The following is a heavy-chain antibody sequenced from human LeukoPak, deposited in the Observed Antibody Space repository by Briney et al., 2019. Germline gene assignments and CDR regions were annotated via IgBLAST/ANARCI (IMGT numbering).Heavy chain of an antibody. CDR1: GFTFSSYS. Sequence: RPGGSLRLSCAASGFTFSSYSMNWVRQAPGKGLEWVSYISSSSSTIYYADSVKGRFTISRDNAKNSLYLQMNGLRAEDTAVYYCARDADYYGSGSSYSRRRNAERHYYYYMDVWGKGTTVTVSS. J-gene: IGHJ6*03. D-gene: IGHD3-10*01. CDR2: ISSSSSTI. V-gene: IGHV3-48*04. CDR3: ARDADYYGSGSSYSRRRNAERHYYYYMDV.